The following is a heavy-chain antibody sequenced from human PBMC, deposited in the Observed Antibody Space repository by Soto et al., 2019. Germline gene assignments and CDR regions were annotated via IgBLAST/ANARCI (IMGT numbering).Heavy chain of an antibody. CDR3: AANYGRSYDILTGYSY. Sequence: SVKVSCKASGFTFTSSAVQWVRQARGQRLEWIGWIVVGSGNTNYAQKFQERVTITRDMSTSTAYMELSSLRSEDTAVYYCAANYGRSYDILTGYSYWGQGTLVTVSS. V-gene: IGHV1-58*01. J-gene: IGHJ4*02. CDR2: IVVGSGNT. D-gene: IGHD3-9*01. CDR1: GFTFTSSA.